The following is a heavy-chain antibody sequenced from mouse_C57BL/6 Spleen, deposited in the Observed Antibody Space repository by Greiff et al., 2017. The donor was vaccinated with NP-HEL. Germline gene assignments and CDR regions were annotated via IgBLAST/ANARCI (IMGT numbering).Heavy chain of an antibody. CDR3: AIRSFDY. CDR1: GFTFSDYG. J-gene: IGHJ2*01. V-gene: IGHV5-17*01. CDR2: ISSGSSTI. Sequence: DVKLVESGGGLVKPGGSLKLSCAASGFTFSDYGMHWVRQAPEKGLEWVAYISSGSSTIYYADTVKGRFTISRDNAKNTLFLQMTSLRSEDTAMYYCAIRSFDYWGQGTTLTVSS. D-gene: IGHD1-1*01.